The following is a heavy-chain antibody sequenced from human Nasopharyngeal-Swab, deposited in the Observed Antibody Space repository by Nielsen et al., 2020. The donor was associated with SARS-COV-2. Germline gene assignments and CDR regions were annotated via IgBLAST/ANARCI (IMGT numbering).Heavy chain of an antibody. CDR2: IYYSGST. CDR3: ARDSGWSGYYLGYFDY. D-gene: IGHD3-3*01. CDR1: GGSISSYY. V-gene: IGHV4-59*01. Sequence: SETLSLTCTVSGGSISSYYWSWIRQPPGKELEWIGYIYYSGSTNYNPSLKSRVTISVDTSKNQFSLKLSSVTAADTAVYYCARDSGWSGYYLGYFDYWGQGTLVTVSS. J-gene: IGHJ4*02.